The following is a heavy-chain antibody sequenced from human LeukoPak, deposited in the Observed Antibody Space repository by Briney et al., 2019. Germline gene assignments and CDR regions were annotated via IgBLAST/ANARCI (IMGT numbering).Heavy chain of an antibody. V-gene: IGHV1-8*03. D-gene: IGHD4-11*01. Sequence: ASVKVSCKASGYTFNSYGINWVRQAAGGGLEWMGWMNPNTGNTGYADKFQGRVTFIRNTSISTAYMELNSLRSDDTAVYYCARQNTVSEEFDYWGQGTLVTVSS. CDR1: GYTFNSYG. CDR2: MNPNTGNT. CDR3: ARQNTVSEEFDY. J-gene: IGHJ4*02.